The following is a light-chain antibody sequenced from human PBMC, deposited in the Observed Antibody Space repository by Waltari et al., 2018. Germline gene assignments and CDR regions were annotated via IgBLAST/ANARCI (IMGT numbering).Light chain of an antibody. V-gene: IGKV1-5*03. CDR1: QSINGW. J-gene: IGKJ1*01. CDR3: QQYSTYPWT. CDR2: KAS. Sequence: TQSPSTLSASGGDRVTISCRASQSINGWLAWYQQIPGMAPKLLICKASSLQSGVPSRFSGSGSGTEFTLTISSLQPDDFASYYCQQYSTYPWTFGPGTPVAIK.